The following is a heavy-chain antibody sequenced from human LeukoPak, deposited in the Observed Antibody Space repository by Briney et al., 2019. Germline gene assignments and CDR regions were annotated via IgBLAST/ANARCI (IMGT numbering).Heavy chain of an antibody. V-gene: IGHV3-23*01. CDR2: ISGSGGST. CDR1: GFTFSSYA. J-gene: IGHJ4*02. CDR3: ARILIAVAGNFDY. D-gene: IGHD6-19*01. Sequence: GGSLRLSCAASGFTFSSYAMSWGRQAPGKGLEWVSAISGSGGSTYYADSVKGRFTISRDNSKNTLYLQMNSLRAEDTAVYYCARILIAVAGNFDYWGQGTLVTVSS.